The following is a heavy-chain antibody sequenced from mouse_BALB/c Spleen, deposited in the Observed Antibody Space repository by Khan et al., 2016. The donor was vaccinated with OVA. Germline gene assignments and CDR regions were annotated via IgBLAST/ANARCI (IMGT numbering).Heavy chain of an antibody. CDR2: ISGDSNTI. J-gene: IGHJ2*01. V-gene: IGHV5-17*02. Sequence: EVQLQESGGGLVQPGGSRKLSCAASGFTFSSYGMHWVRQAPAKGLEWVAYISGDSNTIYYADTVKGRFTISRDNPKNTLFLQMTSLMSEDTARYYCATSYFYGYYFDYWGPGTTLTVSS. CDR3: ATSYFYGYYFDY. CDR1: GFTFSSYG. D-gene: IGHD1-1*01.